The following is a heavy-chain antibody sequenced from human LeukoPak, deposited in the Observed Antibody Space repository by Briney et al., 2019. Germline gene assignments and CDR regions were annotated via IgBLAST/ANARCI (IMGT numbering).Heavy chain of an antibody. CDR3: ASGYGDFDY. CDR1: GGSFSGYY. Sequence: KSSETLSLTCAVYGGSFSGYYWSWIRQPPGKGLEWIGEINRSGRTNYNPSLKSRVTISVDTSKNQFSLKLSSVTAADTAVYYCASGYGDFDYWGQGTLVTVSS. D-gene: IGHD4-17*01. CDR2: INRSGRT. V-gene: IGHV4-34*01. J-gene: IGHJ4*02.